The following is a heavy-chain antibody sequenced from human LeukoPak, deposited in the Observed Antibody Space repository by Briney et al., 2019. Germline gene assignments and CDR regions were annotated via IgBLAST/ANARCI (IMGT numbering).Heavy chain of an antibody. Sequence: SGGSLRLSCAASGFTFSSYWMSWVRQAPGKGLEWVANIKQDGSEKYYVDSVKGRFTISRDNAKNSLYLQMNSLRAEDTAVYYCARDQTGITVAATGWFDPWGQGTLVTVSS. CDR1: GFTFSSYW. J-gene: IGHJ5*02. V-gene: IGHV3-7*01. CDR3: ARDQTGITVAATGWFDP. CDR2: IKQDGSEK. D-gene: IGHD6-19*01.